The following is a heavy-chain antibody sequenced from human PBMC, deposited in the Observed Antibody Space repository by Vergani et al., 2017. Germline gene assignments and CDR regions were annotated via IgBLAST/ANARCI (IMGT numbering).Heavy chain of an antibody. J-gene: IGHJ4*02. CDR2: ISWNSGSI. Sequence: DVQLVESGGGLVQPGRSLRLSCAASGFTFDDYAMHWVRQAPGKGLEWVSGISWNSGSIGYADSVKGRFTISRDNAKYSLYLQMNSLRAEDMALYYCAKAMITFGGVIVNYFDYWGQGTLVTVSS. V-gene: IGHV3-9*03. D-gene: IGHD3-16*02. CDR1: GFTFDDYA. CDR3: AKAMITFGGVIVNYFDY.